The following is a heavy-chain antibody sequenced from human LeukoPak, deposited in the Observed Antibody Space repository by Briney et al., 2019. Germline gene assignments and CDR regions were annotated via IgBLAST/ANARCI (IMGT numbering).Heavy chain of an antibody. J-gene: IGHJ4*02. V-gene: IGHV1-46*01. CDR2: INPSGGST. D-gene: IGHD3-3*01. CDR3: ARDVKFSPLDY. CDR1: GYTFTSYY. Sequence: GGSLRLSCAASGYTFTSYYMHWVRQAPGQGLEWMGIINPSGGSTSYAQKFQGRVTMTRDTSTSTVYMELSSLRSEDTAVYYCARDVKFSPLDYWGQGTLVTVSS.